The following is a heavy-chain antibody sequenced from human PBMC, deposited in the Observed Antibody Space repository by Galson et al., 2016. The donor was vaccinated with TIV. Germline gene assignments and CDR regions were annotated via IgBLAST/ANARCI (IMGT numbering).Heavy chain of an antibody. CDR2: ISYDENYK. J-gene: IGHJ4*02. Sequence: SLRLSCAASGFTFSSHGIHWVRQAPGKGLEWVAVISYDENYKHYTDSVKGRFTISRDNSKNMVYLQMNSLRAEDTAVYFCARDPRIYGDYLLAYFDSWGQGTLVTVSS. CDR3: ARDPRIYGDYLLAYFDS. D-gene: IGHD4-17*01. CDR1: GFTFSSHG. V-gene: IGHV3-30*03.